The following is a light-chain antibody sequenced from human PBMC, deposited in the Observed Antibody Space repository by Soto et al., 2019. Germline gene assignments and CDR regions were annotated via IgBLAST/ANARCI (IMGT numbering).Light chain of an antibody. CDR2: GAS. J-gene: IGKJ1*01. CDR3: QQYNNWRPQT. V-gene: IGKV3-15*01. Sequence: EIVMTQSPATLSVSPGERATLFCRASQSVSSNLAWYQQKPGQAPRLLIYGASTRATGIPARFSGSGSGTEFTLTISSLQSEDFAVYYCQQYNNWRPQTFGQGTKVEIK. CDR1: QSVSSN.